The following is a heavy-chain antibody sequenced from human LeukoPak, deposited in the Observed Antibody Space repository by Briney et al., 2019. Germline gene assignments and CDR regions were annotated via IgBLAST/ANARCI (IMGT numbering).Heavy chain of an antibody. CDR1: GGSISSSNW. J-gene: IGHJ2*01. D-gene: IGHD3-22*01. CDR3: ARARYYDSSGYQVWYFDL. Sequence: SGTLSLTCAVSGGSISSSNWWSWVRQPPGKGLEWIGEIYHSGSTNYNPSLKSRVTISVDKSKNQFSLKLSSVTAADTAVYYCARARYYDSSGYQVWYFDLWGRGTLVTVSS. CDR2: IYHSGST. V-gene: IGHV4-4*02.